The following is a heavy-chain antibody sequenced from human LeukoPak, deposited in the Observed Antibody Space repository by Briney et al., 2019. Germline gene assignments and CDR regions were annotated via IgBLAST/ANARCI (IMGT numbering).Heavy chain of an antibody. D-gene: IGHD3-16*02. V-gene: IGHV4-30-4*01. CDR2: IHDSGST. CDR1: GASISSGDYH. CDR3: AAYLGYDYVWGSYRDT. Sequence: SETLSLTCTVSGASISSGDYHWNWIRQPPGKGLEWIGFIHDSGSTYYNPSLKSRVTISVDKSKNQFSLKLSSVTAADTAVYYCAAYLGYDYVWGSYRDTWGQGTLVTVSS. J-gene: IGHJ4*02.